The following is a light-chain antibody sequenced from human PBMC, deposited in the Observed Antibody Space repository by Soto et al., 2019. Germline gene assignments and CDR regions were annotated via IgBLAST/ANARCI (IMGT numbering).Light chain of an antibody. J-gene: IGLJ2*01. CDR2: YDR. Sequence: SYELTQPPSVSVAPXGTARMTCGGNNIGGKSVHWYQKKPGQAPVMVIYYDRDRPSGIPERFSGSNSGNTATLTISRVEAGDEADYYCQVWDSGDDHPVFGGGTKVTVL. V-gene: IGLV3-21*04. CDR1: NIGGKS. CDR3: QVWDSGDDHPV.